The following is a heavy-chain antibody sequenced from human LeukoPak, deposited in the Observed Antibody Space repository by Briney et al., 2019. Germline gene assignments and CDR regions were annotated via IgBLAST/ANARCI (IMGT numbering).Heavy chain of an antibody. V-gene: IGHV3-30*04. CDR1: GFTFSSYA. CDR2: ISYDGSNK. Sequence: GGSLRLSCAASGFTFSSYAMHWVRQAPGKGLEWVAVISYDGSNKYYADSVKGRFTISRDNSKNTLYLQMNSLRAEDTAVYYCARGGGHDFLLFYWYYFDYWGQGTLVTVSS. CDR3: ARGGGHDFLLFYWYYFDY. D-gene: IGHD5-12*01. J-gene: IGHJ4*02.